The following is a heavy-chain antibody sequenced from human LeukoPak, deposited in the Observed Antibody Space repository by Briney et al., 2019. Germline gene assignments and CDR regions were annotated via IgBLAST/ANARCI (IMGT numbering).Heavy chain of an antibody. Sequence: ASVKVSCKASGYTFTSYYMHWVRQAPGQGLEWMGIINPSGGSTSYAQKFQGRVTITADESTSTAYMELSSLRSEDTAVYYCARASDRYSSESPWGQGTLVTVSS. V-gene: IGHV1-46*01. J-gene: IGHJ5*02. CDR2: INPSGGST. CDR1: GYTFTSYY. CDR3: ARASDRYSSESP. D-gene: IGHD5-18*01.